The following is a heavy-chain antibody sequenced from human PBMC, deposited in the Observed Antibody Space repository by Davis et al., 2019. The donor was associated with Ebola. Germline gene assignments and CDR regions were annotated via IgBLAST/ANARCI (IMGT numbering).Heavy chain of an antibody. CDR3: ASWGREGY. D-gene: IGHD3-16*01. J-gene: IGHJ4*02. CDR1: GGSSRGFY. Sequence: SQTLSLTCGVSGGSSRGFYWSWIRQSPGKGLEWIGYISYGGSTYYNPSLKSRVTISVDTSKNQFSLKLSSVTAADTAVYYCASWGREGYWGQGTLVTVSS. CDR2: ISYGGST. V-gene: IGHV4-34*09.